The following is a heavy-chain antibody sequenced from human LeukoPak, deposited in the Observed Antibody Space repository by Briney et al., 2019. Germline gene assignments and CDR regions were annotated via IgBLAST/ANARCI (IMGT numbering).Heavy chain of an antibody. Sequence: SETLSLTCAVSGYSISSGYYWGWIRQPPGKGLEWIRSIYHSGSTYYNPSLKSRVTISVDTSKNQFSLKLSSVTAADTAVYYCARHSNYFDYWGQGTLVTVSS. CDR1: GYSISSGYY. V-gene: IGHV4-38-2*01. J-gene: IGHJ4*02. CDR3: ARHSNYFDY. CDR2: IYHSGST.